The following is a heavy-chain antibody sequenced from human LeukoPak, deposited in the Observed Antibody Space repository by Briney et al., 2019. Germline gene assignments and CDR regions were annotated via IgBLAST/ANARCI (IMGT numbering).Heavy chain of an antibody. D-gene: IGHD6-13*01. V-gene: IGHV3-30*18. CDR2: ISYDGSNK. J-gene: IGHJ4*02. CDR1: GFTFSSYG. Sequence: GRSLRLSCAASGFTFSSYGMHWVRQAPGKGLEWVAVISYDGSNKYYADSVKGRFTISRDNSKNTLYLQMNSLRAEDTAVYYCAKGTWAAAGTSFDYWGQGALATVSS. CDR3: AKGTWAAAGTSFDY.